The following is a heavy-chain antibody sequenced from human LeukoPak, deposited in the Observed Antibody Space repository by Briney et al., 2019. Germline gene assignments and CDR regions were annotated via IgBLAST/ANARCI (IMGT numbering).Heavy chain of an antibody. D-gene: IGHD1/OR15-1a*01. CDR3: AFNNNFKY. CDR1: GLGFSGQW. V-gene: IGHV3-7*01. J-gene: IGHJ4*02. Sequence: GGSLRLSCTASGLGFSGQWMNWVRQSPGQGLEWVANIKYDGSEKYYVDSVKGRFTISREDAKNSLSLQMDSVRPEDTAVYYCAFNNNFKYWGQGTLVIVSS. CDR2: IKYDGSEK.